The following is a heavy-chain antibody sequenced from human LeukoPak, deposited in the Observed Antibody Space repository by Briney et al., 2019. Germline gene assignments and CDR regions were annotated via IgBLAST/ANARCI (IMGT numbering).Heavy chain of an antibody. CDR3: ARVRYSSGWYVPGYFDY. J-gene: IGHJ4*02. Sequence: SETLSLTCTVSGGSISSYYWSWIRQPPGKGLEWIGYIYYSGSTNYNPSLKSRVTISVDTSKNQFSLKLSSVTAADTAVYYCARVRYSSGWYVPGYFDYWGQGTLVTVSS. V-gene: IGHV4-59*12. CDR1: GGSISSYY. D-gene: IGHD6-19*01. CDR2: IYYSGST.